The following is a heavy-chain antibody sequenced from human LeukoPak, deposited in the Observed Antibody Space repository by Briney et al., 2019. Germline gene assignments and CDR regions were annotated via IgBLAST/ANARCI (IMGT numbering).Heavy chain of an antibody. CDR3: ARDRGELRDIRFGWRAYNFDY. Sequence: ASVKVSCKASGYSFTSYGLSWVRQAPGQGLEWMGWISAYNGNTNYAQKLQGRVTITADGSTSTAYMELSSLRSEDTAVYYCARDRGELRDIRFGWRAYNFDYWGQGTLVTVSS. V-gene: IGHV1-18*01. CDR1: GYSFTSYG. CDR2: ISAYNGNT. D-gene: IGHD1-7*01. J-gene: IGHJ4*02.